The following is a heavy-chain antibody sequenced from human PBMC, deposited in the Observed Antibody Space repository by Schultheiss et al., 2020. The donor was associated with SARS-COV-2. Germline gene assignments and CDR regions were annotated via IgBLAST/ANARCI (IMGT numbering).Heavy chain of an antibody. CDR3: ARDGAPYSSSSGSWYFDL. J-gene: IGHJ2*01. Sequence: GGSLRLSCAASGFTFSSYAMHWVRQAPGKGLEWVAVISKDGSNKYYADSVKGRFTISRDNSKNTLYLQMNSLRAEDTAVYYCARDGAPYSSSSGSWYFDLWGRGTLVTVSS. V-gene: IGHV3-30-3*01. D-gene: IGHD6-6*01. CDR1: GFTFSSYA. CDR2: ISKDGSNK.